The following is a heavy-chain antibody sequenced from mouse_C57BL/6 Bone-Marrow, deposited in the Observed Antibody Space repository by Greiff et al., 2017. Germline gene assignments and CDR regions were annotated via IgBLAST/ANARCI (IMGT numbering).Heavy chain of an antibody. CDR3: AREGLRREGFAY. CDR1: GFTFSSYA. V-gene: IGHV5-4*01. Sequence: EVQVVESGGGLVKPGGSLKLSCAASGFTFSSYAMSWVRQTPEKRLEWVATISDGGSYTYYPDNVKGRFTISRDNAKNNLYLQMSHLKSEDTAMYYGAREGLRREGFAYWGQGTLVTVSA. CDR2: ISDGGSYT. J-gene: IGHJ3*01. D-gene: IGHD2-4*01.